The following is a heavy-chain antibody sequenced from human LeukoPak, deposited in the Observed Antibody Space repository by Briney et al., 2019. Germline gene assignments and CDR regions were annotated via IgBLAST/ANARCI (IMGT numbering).Heavy chain of an antibody. D-gene: IGHD3-22*01. CDR2: IDQDGSGK. J-gene: IGHJ4*02. Sequence: PGGSLRLSCAASGFTFSGNWMSWVRQAPGKGLEWLANIDQDGSGKYYMDSVKGRFTISRDNAKNSLYLQMNRLRAEDTAVYYCARDARYYHDSSGYYWGQGTLVTVSS. CDR3: ARDARYYHDSSGYY. CDR1: GFTFSGNW. V-gene: IGHV3-7*01.